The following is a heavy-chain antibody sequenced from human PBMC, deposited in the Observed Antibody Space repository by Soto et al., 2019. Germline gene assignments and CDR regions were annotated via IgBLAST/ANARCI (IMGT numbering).Heavy chain of an antibody. CDR3: XXXXXDIDY. J-gene: IGHJ4*02. CDR2: ISAYNGNT. V-gene: IGHV1-18*01. CDR1: GYTFTSYG. Sequence: QVQLVQSGAEVKKPGASVKVSCKASGYTFTSYGIRWVRQAPGQGLEWMGWISAYNGNTNYAQKLQGRVTMTTDTXXXXXXXXXXXXXXXXXXXXXXXXXXXDIDYWGQGTLVTVSS.